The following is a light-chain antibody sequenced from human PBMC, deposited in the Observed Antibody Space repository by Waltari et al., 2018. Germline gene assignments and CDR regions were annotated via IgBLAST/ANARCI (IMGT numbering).Light chain of an antibody. CDR2: EDS. V-gene: IGLV1-51*02. CDR3: GTWDSSLSGAV. CDR1: SSNIGNNY. J-gene: IGLJ7*01. Sequence: QSVLTQPPSVSAAPGQRVTISCSGGSSNIGNNYVSWYRQFPGTAPKLLIDEDSERPSGIPGRFSGSKSGTSATLDITGLQAGDEADDYCGTWDSSLSGAVFGGGTHLTVL.